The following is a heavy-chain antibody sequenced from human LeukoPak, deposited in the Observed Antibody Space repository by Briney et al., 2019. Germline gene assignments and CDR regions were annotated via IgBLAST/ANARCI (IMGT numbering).Heavy chain of an antibody. D-gene: IGHD6-19*01. Sequence: GGSLRLSCAASGFTFSSYAMSWVRQAPGKGLEWVSVIYSGGSTYYADSVKGRFTISRDNSKNTLYLQMNSLRAEDTAVYYCTYSSGWSAYFDYWGQGTLVTVSS. CDR2: IYSGGST. CDR1: GFTFSSYA. CDR3: TYSSGWSAYFDY. V-gene: IGHV3-66*01. J-gene: IGHJ4*02.